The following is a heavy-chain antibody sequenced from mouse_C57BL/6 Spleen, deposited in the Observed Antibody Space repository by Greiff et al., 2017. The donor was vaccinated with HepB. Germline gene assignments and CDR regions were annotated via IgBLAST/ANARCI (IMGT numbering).Heavy chain of an antibody. CDR3: TRGGGMVTTEGAWFAY. D-gene: IGHD2-2*01. Sequence: DVMLVESGEGLVKPGGSLKLSCAASGFTFSSYAMSWVRQTPEKRLEWVAYISSGGDYIYYADAVKGRFTISRDNARNTLYLQMSSLKSEDTAMYYCTRGGGMVTTEGAWFAYWGQGTLVTVSA. CDR2: ISSGGDYI. J-gene: IGHJ3*01. CDR1: GFTFSSYA. V-gene: IGHV5-9-1*02.